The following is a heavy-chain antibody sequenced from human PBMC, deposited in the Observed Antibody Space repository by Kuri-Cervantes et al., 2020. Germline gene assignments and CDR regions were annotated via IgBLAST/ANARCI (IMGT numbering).Heavy chain of an antibody. D-gene: IGHD3-3*01. CDR1: GFTFSNAW. CDR3: TTEPPRLDYDFWSEDAFDI. V-gene: IGHV3-15*01. J-gene: IGHJ3*02. Sequence: GGSLRLSCAASGFTFSNAWMSWVRQAPGKGLEWVGRIKSKTDGGTTDYAAPVKGRFTISRDDSKNTLYLQMNSLKTEDTAVYYCTTEPPRLDYDFWSEDAFDIWGQGTMVTVSS. CDR2: IKSKTDGGTT.